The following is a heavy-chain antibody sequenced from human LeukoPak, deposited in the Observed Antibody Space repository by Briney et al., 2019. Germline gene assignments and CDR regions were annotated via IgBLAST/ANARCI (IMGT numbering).Heavy chain of an antibody. CDR1: GGSISSYY. J-gene: IGHJ4*02. V-gene: IGHV4-59*08. Sequence: SETLSLTCTVSGGSISSYYWSWIREPPGKGLEWIGYIYYSGSTNYNPSLKSRVTISVDTSKNQFSLKLSSVTAADTAVYYCARHALKGGIAVAAGTFDYWGQGTLVAASS. CDR2: IYYSGST. D-gene: IGHD6-19*01. CDR3: ARHALKGGIAVAAGTFDY.